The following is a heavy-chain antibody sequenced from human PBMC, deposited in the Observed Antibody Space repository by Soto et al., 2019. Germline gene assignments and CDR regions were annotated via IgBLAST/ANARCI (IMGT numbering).Heavy chain of an antibody. CDR3: ASRDRSRYDWYYFDY. Sequence: PSETLSLTCTVSGGSVSSGSYYWSWIRQAPGKGLEWIGYIYYSGSTNYNPSLKSRVTISVDTSKNQFSLKLSSVTAADTAVYYCASRDRSRYDWYYFDYWGQGTLVTVSS. D-gene: IGHD5-12*01. J-gene: IGHJ4*02. CDR1: GGSVSSGSYY. V-gene: IGHV4-61*01. CDR2: IYYSGST.